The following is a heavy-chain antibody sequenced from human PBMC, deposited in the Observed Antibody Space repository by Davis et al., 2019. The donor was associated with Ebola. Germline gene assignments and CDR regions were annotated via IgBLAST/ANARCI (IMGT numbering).Heavy chain of an antibody. CDR2: ITSSGGST. J-gene: IGHJ4*02. CDR1: GFTFSSYW. CDR3: ARETGYYGSDYFDY. V-gene: IGHV3-23*01. Sequence: GGSLRLSCAASGFTFSSYWMHWVRHAPGKGLEWVSAITSSGGSTYYADSVKGRFTISRDNSKNTLYLQMNSLTVEDTAVYYCARETGYYGSDYFDYWGQGTLVTVSS. D-gene: IGHD1-26*01.